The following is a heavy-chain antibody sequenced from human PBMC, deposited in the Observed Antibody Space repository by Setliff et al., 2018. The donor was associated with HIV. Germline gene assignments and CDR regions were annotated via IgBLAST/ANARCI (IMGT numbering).Heavy chain of an antibody. CDR1: GVSISNYY. V-gene: IGHV4-59*01. J-gene: IGHJ4*02. Sequence: PSETLSLTCTVSGVSISNYYWSWIRQPPGTGLEWIGYIYSSGTTNYNPSLQSRVTMSLDTSKNHFSLILNSVTAADTAVYYCARAGSRGPSPLWGQGTLVTVSS. CDR3: ARAGSRGPSPL. D-gene: IGHD3-10*01. CDR2: IYSSGTT.